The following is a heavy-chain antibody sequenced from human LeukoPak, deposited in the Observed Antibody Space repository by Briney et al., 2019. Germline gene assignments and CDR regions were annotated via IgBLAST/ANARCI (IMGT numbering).Heavy chain of an antibody. CDR1: GGSFSGYY. Sequence: SETLSLTCAVYGGSFSGYYWSWIRQPPGKGLEWIGEINHSGSTNYNPSLKSRVTISVDTSKNQFSLKLSSVTAADTAVYYCARGNYHDSTWGQGTLVTVSS. CDR2: INHSGST. D-gene: IGHD3-22*01. J-gene: IGHJ5*02. V-gene: IGHV4-34*01. CDR3: ARGNYHDST.